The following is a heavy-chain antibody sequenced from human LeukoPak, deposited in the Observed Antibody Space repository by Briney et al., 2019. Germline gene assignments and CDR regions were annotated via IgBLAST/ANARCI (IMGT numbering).Heavy chain of an antibody. Sequence: PSETLSLTCTVSGGSISNRNYHWGWIRQPPGKGLEWIGSICSSGSAYYNPSLKSRVTTSIDTSKNQFSLRLTSVTAADTAVYYCTRPYYYDSSGSPDYWGQGTLVTVSS. J-gene: IGHJ4*02. CDR2: ICSSGSA. CDR1: GGSISNRNYH. D-gene: IGHD3-22*01. V-gene: IGHV4-39*01. CDR3: TRPYYYDSSGSPDY.